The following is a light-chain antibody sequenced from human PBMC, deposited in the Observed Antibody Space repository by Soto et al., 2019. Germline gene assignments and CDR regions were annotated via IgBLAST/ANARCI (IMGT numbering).Light chain of an antibody. CDR1: SSDVGGYNY. V-gene: IGLV2-14*01. Sequence: QSALTQPASVSGSPGQSITISCTGTSSDVGGYNYVSWYQQHPGKAPKLMIYDVSNRPSGVSNRFSGSKSGNTASLTISGLQAEDEADSYCSSHTSSSTLGVFGGGTKLTVL. CDR3: SSHTSSSTLGV. CDR2: DVS. J-gene: IGLJ2*01.